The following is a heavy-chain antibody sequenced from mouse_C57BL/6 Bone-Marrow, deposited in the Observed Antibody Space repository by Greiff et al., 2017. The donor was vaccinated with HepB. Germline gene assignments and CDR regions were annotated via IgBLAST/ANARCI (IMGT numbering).Heavy chain of an antibody. D-gene: IGHD2-3*01. CDR1: GFTFSDYG. J-gene: IGHJ1*03. CDR3: ARGDGYYWYFDV. CDR2: ISSGSSTT. V-gene: IGHV5-17*01. Sequence: EVQRVESGGGLVKPGGSLKLSCAASGFTFSDYGMHWVRQAPEKGLEWVAYISSGSSTTYYADTVKGRFTISGDNAKNTLFLQMTSLRSEDTAMYYCARGDGYYWYFDVWGTGTTGTVSS.